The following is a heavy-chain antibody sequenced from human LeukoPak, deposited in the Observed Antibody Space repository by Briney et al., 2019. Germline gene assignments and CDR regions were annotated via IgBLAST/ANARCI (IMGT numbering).Heavy chain of an antibody. J-gene: IGHJ5*02. Sequence: ASVKVSCKASGYTFTSYDINWVRQATGQGLEWMGWMNPNSGNTGYAQKFQGRVTRTRNTSISTAYMELSSLRSEDTAVYYCARGHHFWSGFNWFDPWGQGTLVTVSS. CDR2: MNPNSGNT. CDR1: GYTFTSYD. CDR3: ARGHHFWSGFNWFDP. V-gene: IGHV1-8*01. D-gene: IGHD3-3*02.